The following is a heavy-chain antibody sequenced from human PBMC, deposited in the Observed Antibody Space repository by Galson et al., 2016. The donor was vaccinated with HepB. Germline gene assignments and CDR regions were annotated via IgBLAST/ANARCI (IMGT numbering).Heavy chain of an antibody. CDR3: ARCFGESRLGSVYGMDV. CDR1: GGSMSSGDW. D-gene: IGHD3-10*01. Sequence: SETLSLTCAVSGGSMSSGDWWSWVRQSPGKGLEWIGEVYQSGNTNYNPSLQSRVTIAIDNSKKQFSLKLSTLTAADTAVYYCARCFGESRLGSVYGMDVWGQGTTVTVSS. V-gene: IGHV4-4*02. J-gene: IGHJ6*02. CDR2: VYQSGNT.